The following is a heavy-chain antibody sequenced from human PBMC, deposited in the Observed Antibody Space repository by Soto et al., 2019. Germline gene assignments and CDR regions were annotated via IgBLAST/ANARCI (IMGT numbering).Heavy chain of an antibody. D-gene: IGHD2-21*02. CDR1: GYTFTTYG. Sequence: QVQLVQSGAEVKKPGASMKVSCKASGYTFTTYGVTWVRQAPGQGLEWMGWISAYNGDTNYAQNLQGRVTMTTDTFTSPAYMELRSLKSDDTAVYYCARNAAFCGGDCYSAIDYWGQGTLVTVSS. J-gene: IGHJ4*02. CDR2: ISAYNGDT. CDR3: ARNAAFCGGDCYSAIDY. V-gene: IGHV1-18*01.